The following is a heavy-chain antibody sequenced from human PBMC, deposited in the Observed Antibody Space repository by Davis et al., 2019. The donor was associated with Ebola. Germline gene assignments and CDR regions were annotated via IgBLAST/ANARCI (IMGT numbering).Heavy chain of an antibody. CDR2: INPVGSTT. V-gene: IGHV3-74*01. CDR1: GFTFSSYN. CDR3: ARDPGSSWYFMDV. Sequence: GESLKISCAASGFTFSSYNMNWVRQAPGKGLVWVSRINPVGSTTNYADSVKGRFTISRDNAKNSLYLQMNSLRAEDTAVYYCARDPGSSWYFMDVWGKGTTVAVSS. D-gene: IGHD6-13*01. J-gene: IGHJ6*04.